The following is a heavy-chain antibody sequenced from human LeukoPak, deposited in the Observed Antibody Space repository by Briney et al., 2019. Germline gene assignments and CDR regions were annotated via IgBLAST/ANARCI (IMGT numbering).Heavy chain of an antibody. V-gene: IGHV1-69*13. CDR1: GGTFSSYA. CDR2: IIPIFGTA. Sequence: GASVKVSCKASGGTFSSYAISWVRQAPGQGLEWMGGIIPIFGTANYAQKFQGRVTITADESTSTAYMELSSLRSEDTAVYYCATNKKDIVVVPAAYELDYWGQGTLVTVSS. D-gene: IGHD2-2*01. CDR3: ATNKKDIVVVPAAYELDY. J-gene: IGHJ4*02.